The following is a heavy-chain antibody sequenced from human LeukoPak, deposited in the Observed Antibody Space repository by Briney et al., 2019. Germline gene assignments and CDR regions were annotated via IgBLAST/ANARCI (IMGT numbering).Heavy chain of an antibody. V-gene: IGHV1-69*13. CDR1: GGTFSSYA. D-gene: IGHD6-13*01. J-gene: IGHJ4*02. Sequence: ASVKVSCKASGGTFSSYAINWVRQAPGQGLEWMGGIIPIFGTANYAQKFQGGVTITADESTSTAYMELSSLRSEDTAVYYCARGGIAAAGSSDYWGQGTLVTVSS. CDR2: IIPIFGTA. CDR3: ARGGIAAAGSSDY.